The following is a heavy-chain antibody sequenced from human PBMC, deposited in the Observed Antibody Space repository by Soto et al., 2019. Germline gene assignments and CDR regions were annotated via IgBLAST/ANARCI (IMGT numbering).Heavy chain of an antibody. CDR3: ARGYLGVVAAPVQYIDY. D-gene: IGHD2-15*01. J-gene: IGHJ4*02. Sequence: GGSLRLSCAASGFTVSSNYMSWVRQAPGKGLEWVSVIYSGGSTYYADSVKGRFTISRDNSKNTLYLQMNSLRAEDTAVYYCARGYLGVVAAPVQYIDYWGQGTLVTVSS. CDR2: IYSGGST. V-gene: IGHV3-66*01. CDR1: GFTVSSNY.